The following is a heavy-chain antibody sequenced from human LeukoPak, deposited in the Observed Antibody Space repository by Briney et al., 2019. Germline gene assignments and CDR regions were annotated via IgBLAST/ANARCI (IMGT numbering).Heavy chain of an antibody. D-gene: IGHD6-19*01. CDR2: VYYSGST. V-gene: IGHV4-39*07. J-gene: IGHJ4*02. Sequence: SETLSLTCTVSGDSIITSRYYWGWIRQPPGKGLEWVGSVYYSGSTYYNPSLKSRVTISVDTSKNQFSLKLTSVTAADTAVYYCCGSGWFAGPFGYWGQGALVTVSS. CDR1: GDSIITSRYY. CDR3: CGSGWFAGPFGY.